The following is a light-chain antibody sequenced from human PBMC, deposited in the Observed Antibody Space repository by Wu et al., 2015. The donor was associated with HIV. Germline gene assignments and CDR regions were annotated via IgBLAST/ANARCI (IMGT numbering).Light chain of an antibody. CDR3: QQYNNWPPFT. J-gene: IGKJ3*01. V-gene: IGKV3D-15*01. CDR2: GAF. Sequence: EIVMTQSPATLSVSPGERATLSCRASQSVSNNLAWYQHKPGQAPRVLIYGAFTRATSIPARFSGSGSGTEFTLTIDSMQSEDFAVYYCQQYNNWPPFTFGPGTKWISN. CDR1: QSVSNN.